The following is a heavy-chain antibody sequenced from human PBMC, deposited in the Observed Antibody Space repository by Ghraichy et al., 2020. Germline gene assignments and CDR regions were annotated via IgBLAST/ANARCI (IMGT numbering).Heavy chain of an antibody. Sequence: ASVKVSCKASGYIFTDYYIHWVRQAPGQGLEWMGWINPNSGGTSYAQKFQGRVTMTRDTSISTAYMELSRLRSDDTAVYYCARRGYCSGASCAKRYFDLWGRGTLVTVSS. J-gene: IGHJ2*01. CDR2: INPNSGGT. D-gene: IGHD2-15*01. CDR1: GYIFTDYY. CDR3: ARRGYCSGASCAKRYFDL. V-gene: IGHV1-2*02.